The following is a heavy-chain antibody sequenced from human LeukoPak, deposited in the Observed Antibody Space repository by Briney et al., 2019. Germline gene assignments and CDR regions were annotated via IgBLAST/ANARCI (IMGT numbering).Heavy chain of an antibody. CDR2: IKSKTDGGTT. V-gene: IGHV3-15*01. CDR1: GFTFSNAW. CDR3: TTDEIWYYDGGWGMDV. J-gene: IGHJ6*04. Sequence: GGSLRLSCAASGFTFSNAWMSWVRQAPGKGLEWVGRIKSKTDGGTTDYAAPVKGRFTISRDDSKNTLYLQMNSLKTEDTAVYYCTTDEIWYYDGGWGMDVWGKGTTVTVSS. D-gene: IGHD3-22*01.